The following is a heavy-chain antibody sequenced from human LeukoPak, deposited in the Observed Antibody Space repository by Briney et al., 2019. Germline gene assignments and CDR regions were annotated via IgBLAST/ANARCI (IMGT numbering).Heavy chain of an antibody. D-gene: IGHD6-19*01. J-gene: IGHJ4*02. CDR1: GGSISSSSYY. V-gene: IGHV4-39*01. CDR3: ARISSGWYDEASNQLFFDY. Sequence: SETLSLTCTVSGGSISSSSYYWGWIRQPPGKGLEWIGSIYYSGSTYYSPSLKSRVTISVDTSKNQFSLKLSSVTAADTAVYYCARISSGWYDEASNQLFFDYWGQGTLVTVSS. CDR2: IYYSGST.